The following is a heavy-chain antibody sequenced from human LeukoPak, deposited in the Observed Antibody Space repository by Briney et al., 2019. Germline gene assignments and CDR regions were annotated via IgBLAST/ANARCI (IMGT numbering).Heavy chain of an antibody. D-gene: IGHD6-19*01. CDR3: ANGQRIVAGTDY. CDR1: GFTFRSYT. CDR2: ISGSNTYI. V-gene: IGHV3-21*04. Sequence: TGGSLRLSCAVSGFTFRSYTMNCVRQAPGKGLEWVSSISGSNTYIEYADSVKGRFTISRDNANNSLYLQMNSLRAEDTAVYYCANGQRIVAGTDYWGQGTLVTVSS. J-gene: IGHJ4*02.